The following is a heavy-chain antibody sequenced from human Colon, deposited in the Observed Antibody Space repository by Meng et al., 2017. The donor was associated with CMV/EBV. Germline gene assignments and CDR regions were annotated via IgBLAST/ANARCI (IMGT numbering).Heavy chain of an antibody. Sequence: GESLKISCAASELTFNTYTMNWVRQAPGKGLEWVSSISSSSSYIYYADSVKGRFTISRDNAKNSLYLQMNSLTAEDTAVYYCASDWNDWLRYFDYWGQGTLVTVSS. CDR2: ISSSSSYI. J-gene: IGHJ4*02. V-gene: IGHV3-21*01. D-gene: IGHD1-1*01. CDR1: ELTFNTYT. CDR3: ASDWNDWLRYFDY.